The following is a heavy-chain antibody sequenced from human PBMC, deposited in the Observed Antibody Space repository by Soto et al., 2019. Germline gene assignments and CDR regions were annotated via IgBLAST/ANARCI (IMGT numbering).Heavy chain of an antibody. CDR3: AKPTDPSRGAFDI. CDR2: LSGDGENT. CDR1: VFTLSNYA. V-gene: IGHV3-23*01. D-gene: IGHD3-10*01. J-gene: IGHJ3*02. Sequence: GGSLRLSCAASVFTLSNYAMGWVRQGPGKGLEWVSALSGDGENTYYADSVKGRFTISRDNSKNTLYLQMNSLTAEDTAVYYCAKPTDPSRGAFDIWGQGTMVTVSS.